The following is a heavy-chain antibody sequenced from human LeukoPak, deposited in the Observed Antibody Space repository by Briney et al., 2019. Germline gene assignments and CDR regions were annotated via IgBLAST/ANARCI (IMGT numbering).Heavy chain of an antibody. D-gene: IGHD3-10*01. V-gene: IGHV1-24*01. CDR1: GYTLTELS. CDR2: FDPEDGET. CDR3: ATVTITMVRGVRYGMDV. Sequence: ASVKVSRTVSGYTLTELSMHWVRQAPGKGLEWMGGFDPEDGETIYAQKFQGRVTMTEDTSTDTAYMELSSLRSEDTAVYYCATVTITMVRGVRYGMDVWGKGTTVTVSS. J-gene: IGHJ6*04.